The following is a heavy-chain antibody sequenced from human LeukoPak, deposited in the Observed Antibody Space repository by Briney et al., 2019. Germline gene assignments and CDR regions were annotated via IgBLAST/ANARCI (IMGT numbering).Heavy chain of an antibody. Sequence: SETLSLTCAVYGGSFSGYYWSWIRQSPGKGLEWIGEINHSGSTNYNPSLKSRVTISVDTSKNQFSLKLSSVTAADTGVYYCARGFYGRDYWGQGTLVTVSS. CDR2: INHSGST. J-gene: IGHJ4*02. CDR1: GGSFSGYY. V-gene: IGHV4-34*01. D-gene: IGHD4-17*01. CDR3: ARGFYGRDY.